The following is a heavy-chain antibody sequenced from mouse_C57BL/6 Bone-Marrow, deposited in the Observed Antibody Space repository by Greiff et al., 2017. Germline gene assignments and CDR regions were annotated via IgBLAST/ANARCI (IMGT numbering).Heavy chain of an antibody. CDR2: IYPGDGDT. J-gene: IGHJ4*01. Sequence: VKLQESGAELVQPGASVKISCKATGYAFSSYWMNWVKQRTGKGLEWIGQIYPGDGDTNSNGQFKGQATLTAAQSSSTAYMQLSSLTSEDSAVYFCARDNPYYAMDYRGQVASVPVFS. CDR3: ARDNPYYAMDY. CDR1: GYAFSSYW. V-gene: IGHV1-80*01. D-gene: IGHD1-3*01.